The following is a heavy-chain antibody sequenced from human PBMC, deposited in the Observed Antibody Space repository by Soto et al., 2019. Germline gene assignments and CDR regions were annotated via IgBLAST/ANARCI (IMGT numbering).Heavy chain of an antibody. CDR3: PRDPILWFGVAARG. CDR1: GGCISSGYYY. Sequence: PSETLSLTCTGSGGCISSGYYYWSRISQPPGKGLEWIGYIYYSGITYYQPSLKSRVTISVDTSKNQFSLKLSSVTSEDTAVYYCPRDPILWFGVAARGWGQGTLVTVSS. CDR2: IYYSGIT. D-gene: IGHD3-10*01. J-gene: IGHJ4*02. V-gene: IGHV4-30-4*01.